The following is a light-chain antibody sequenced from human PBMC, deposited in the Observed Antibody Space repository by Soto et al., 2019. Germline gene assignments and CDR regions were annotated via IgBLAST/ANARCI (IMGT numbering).Light chain of an antibody. CDR2: EVV. CDR1: KNDIVVYDF. CDR3: RSYAGSNTYV. J-gene: IGLJ1*01. Sequence: QSGLSQPPSACGSPGESLIISCTGTKNDIVVYDFVSWYQHHPGKAPRLIIYEVVQRPSGVPDRFSGSKSGNTASRTVSGLQAAAEADYFCRSYAGSNTYVFGSGTKVTV. V-gene: IGLV2-8*01.